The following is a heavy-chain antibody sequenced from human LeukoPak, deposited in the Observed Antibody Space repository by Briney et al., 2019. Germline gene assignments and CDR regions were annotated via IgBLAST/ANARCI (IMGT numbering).Heavy chain of an antibody. J-gene: IGHJ4*02. D-gene: IGHD3-10*01. V-gene: IGHV1-2*06. CDR1: GYTFTSYG. CDR2: INPNSGGT. Sequence: VASVKVSCKASGYTFTSYGISWVRQAPGQGLEWMGRINPNSGGTNYAQKFQGRVTMTRDTSISTAYMELSRLRSDDTAVYYCASQPSVPHWGQGTLVTASS. CDR3: ASQPSVPH.